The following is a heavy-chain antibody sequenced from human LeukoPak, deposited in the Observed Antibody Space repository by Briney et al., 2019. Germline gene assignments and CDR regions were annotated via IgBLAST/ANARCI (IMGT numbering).Heavy chain of an antibody. CDR3: ARALDCTNGVCFGDDAFDI. Sequence: GASVKVSCKASGYTFTSYDINWVRQATGQGLEWMGWMNPNSGNTGYAQKFQGRVTMTRNTSISTAYMELSSLRSEDTAVYYCARALDCTNGVCFGDDAFDIWGQGTMVTVSS. J-gene: IGHJ3*02. CDR2: MNPNSGNT. D-gene: IGHD2-8*01. CDR1: GYTFTSYD. V-gene: IGHV1-8*01.